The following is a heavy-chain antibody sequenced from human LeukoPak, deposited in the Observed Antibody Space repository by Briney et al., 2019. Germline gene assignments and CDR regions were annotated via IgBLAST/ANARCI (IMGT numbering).Heavy chain of an antibody. CDR1: GYTLTELS. V-gene: IGHV1-24*01. CDR2: FDPEDGET. D-gene: IGHD3-22*01. Sequence: ASVKVSCKVSGYTLTELSMHWVRQAPGKGLEWMGGFDPEDGETIYAQKFQGRATMTEDTSTDTAYMELSSLRSEDTAVYYCATGLLKSDAFDIWGQGTMVTVSS. CDR3: ATGLLKSDAFDI. J-gene: IGHJ3*02.